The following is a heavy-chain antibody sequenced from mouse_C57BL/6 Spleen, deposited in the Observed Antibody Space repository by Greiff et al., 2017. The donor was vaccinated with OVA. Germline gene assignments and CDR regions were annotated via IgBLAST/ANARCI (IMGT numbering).Heavy chain of an antibody. J-gene: IGHJ4*01. V-gene: IGHV5-17*01. D-gene: IGHD2-2*01. Sequence: EVQLVESGGGLVKPGGSLKLSCAASGFTFSDYGMHWVRQAPEKGLEWVAYISSGSGTIYYADTVKGRFTLSRDNAKNTLFLQMTSLRSEDTAMEYCARYGYGGPMDYWGQGTSVTVSS. CDR2: ISSGSGTI. CDR1: GFTFSDYG. CDR3: ARYGYGGPMDY.